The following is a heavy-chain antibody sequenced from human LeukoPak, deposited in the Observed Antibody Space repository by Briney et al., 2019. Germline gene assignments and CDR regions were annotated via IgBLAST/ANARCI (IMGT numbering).Heavy chain of an antibody. CDR1: GYSITNGYY. CDR3: ARDTSPGITGTY. D-gene: IGHD1-20*01. Sequence: SETLSLTCTVSGYSITNGYYWGWIQQPPGKGLEWIGSIYHDGRIDYNPSLKSRVTISRDTSNDQFSLKLSSVTAADTAMYYCARDTSPGITGTYWGQGTLVTVSS. CDR2: IYHDGRI. V-gene: IGHV4-38-2*02. J-gene: IGHJ4*02.